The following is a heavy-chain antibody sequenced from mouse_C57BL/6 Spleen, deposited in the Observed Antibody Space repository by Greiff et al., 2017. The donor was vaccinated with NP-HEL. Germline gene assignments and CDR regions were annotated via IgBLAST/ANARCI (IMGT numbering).Heavy chain of an antibody. Sequence: DVHLVESGGGLVKPGGSLKLSCAASGFTFSSYAMSWVRQTPEKRLEWVATISDGGSYTYYPDNVKGRFTISRDNAKNNLYLQMSHLKSEDTAMYYCARDRTTVVEGYYFDYWGQGTTLTVSS. CDR3: ARDRTTVVEGYYFDY. V-gene: IGHV5-4*01. J-gene: IGHJ2*01. CDR1: GFTFSSYA. CDR2: ISDGGSYT. D-gene: IGHD1-1*01.